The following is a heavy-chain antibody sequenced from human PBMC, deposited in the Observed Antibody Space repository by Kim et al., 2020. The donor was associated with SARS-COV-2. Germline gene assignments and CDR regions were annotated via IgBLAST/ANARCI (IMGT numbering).Heavy chain of an antibody. CDR3: ARSAIAAAGPTTTDY. V-gene: IGHV4-31*02. J-gene: IGHJ4*02. D-gene: IGHD6-13*01. Sequence: PSLKSRGTISVDTSKNQFSLKRSSVTAADTAVYYCARSAIAAAGPTTTDYWGQGTLVTVSS.